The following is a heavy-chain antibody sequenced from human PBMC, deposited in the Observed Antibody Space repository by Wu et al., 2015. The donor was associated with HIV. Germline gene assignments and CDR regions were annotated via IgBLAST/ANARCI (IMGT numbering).Heavy chain of an antibody. CDR2: IIPLYDSA. CDR3: ARVGGSTWYREFEL. V-gene: IGHV1-69*12. CDR1: GGTFSSFA. D-gene: IGHD6-13*01. J-gene: IGHJ3*01. Sequence: HLVQSGAELKKPGSEVRVSCKASGGTFSSFAISWVRQAPGQGFEWVGGIIPLYDSAIYAPTLEGRVTITADESTSTSFLQVRSLRSDDTAVYYCARVGGSTWYREFELWGQGTMVTVSS.